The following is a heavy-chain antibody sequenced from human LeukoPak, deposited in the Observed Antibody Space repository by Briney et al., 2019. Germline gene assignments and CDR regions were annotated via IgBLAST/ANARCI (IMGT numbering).Heavy chain of an antibody. J-gene: IGHJ4*02. D-gene: IGHD1-1*01. CDR3: ARQADNNYFDF. Sequence: ASVKVSCKASGYTFTSYGISWVRQAPGQGLEWMGWINPNSDSTKYAQKFQGRVTMTRDTSISTAFLELSRLTSDDTAVFYCARQADNNYFDFWGQGTLVTVSS. CDR2: INPNSDST. V-gene: IGHV1-2*02. CDR1: GYTFTSYG.